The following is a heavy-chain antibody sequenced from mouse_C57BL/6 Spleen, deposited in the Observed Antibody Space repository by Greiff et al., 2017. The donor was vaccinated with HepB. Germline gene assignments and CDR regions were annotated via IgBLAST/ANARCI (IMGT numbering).Heavy chain of an antibody. CDR1: GYTFTSYT. J-gene: IGHJ2*01. CDR2: INPSSGYT. Sequence: VQLQQSGAELARPGASVKMSCKASGYTFTSYTMHWVKQRPGQGLEWIGYINPSSGYTKYNQKFKDKATLTADKSSSTAYMQLSSLTSEDSAVYYCARSRYDYDDGYYFDYWGQGTTLTVSS. D-gene: IGHD2-4*01. CDR3: ARSRYDYDDGYYFDY. V-gene: IGHV1-4*01.